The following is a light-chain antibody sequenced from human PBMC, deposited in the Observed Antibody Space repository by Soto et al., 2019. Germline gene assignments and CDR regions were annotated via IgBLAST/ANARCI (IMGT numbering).Light chain of an antibody. CDR3: QQSYSTPPT. V-gene: IGKV1-39*01. CDR1: QSISSY. CDR2: AAS. J-gene: IGKJ1*01. Sequence: DIQMTQSPSSLSASVGDRVTITCRASQSISSYLNWYQQKPGKAPKLLIYAASSLQSGVPSRFRGSGSGTDFTLTISSLQPEDFAPYYCQQSYSTPPTFGQGTKVEIK.